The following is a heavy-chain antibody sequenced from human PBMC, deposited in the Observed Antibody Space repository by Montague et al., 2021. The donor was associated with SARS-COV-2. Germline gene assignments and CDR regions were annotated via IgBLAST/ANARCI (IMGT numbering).Heavy chain of an antibody. CDR1: GGSISSGGYY. CDR3: ARAPATIFGVVKQIDY. D-gene: IGHD3-3*01. V-gene: IGHV4-31*03. J-gene: IGHJ4*02. Sequence: TLSLTCTVSGGSISSGGYYRSWIRQHPGKGLEWIGYIYYSGSTYYNPSLKSRVTISVDTSKNQFSLKLSSVTAADTAVYYCARAPATIFGVVKQIDYWGQGTLVTVSS. CDR2: IYYSGST.